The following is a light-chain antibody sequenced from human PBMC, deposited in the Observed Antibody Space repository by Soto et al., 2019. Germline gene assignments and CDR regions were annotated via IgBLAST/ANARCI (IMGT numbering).Light chain of an antibody. CDR3: AAWNDSLHGLV. CDR1: RSNIGRKT. J-gene: IGLJ2*01. V-gene: IGLV1-44*01. CDR2: TTN. Sequence: QSVLTQPPSASGTPGQSVTISCSGSRSNIGRKTLNWYQLVPGSAPKLLIYTTNQRPSGVPDRFSASKSGTSASLAISGLQSEDEADYYCAAWNDSLHGLVFGGGTKLTVL.